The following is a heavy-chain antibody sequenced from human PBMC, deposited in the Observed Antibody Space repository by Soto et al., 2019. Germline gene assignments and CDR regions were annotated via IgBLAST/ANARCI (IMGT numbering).Heavy chain of an antibody. D-gene: IGHD3-3*01. J-gene: IGHJ4*02. V-gene: IGHV3-30*18. CDR2: ISDEGNNK. CDR1: GFTFSSYG. Sequence: QVQLVESGGGVVQPGRSLRLSCAASGFTFSSYGMHWVRQAPGKGLEWVGVISDEGNNKYYADSVKGRFTISRDNSKNTLYLQMNSLRPEDTAVYYCAKEYLNFWYYFHNWGQGTLVTVSS. CDR3: AKEYLNFWYYFHN.